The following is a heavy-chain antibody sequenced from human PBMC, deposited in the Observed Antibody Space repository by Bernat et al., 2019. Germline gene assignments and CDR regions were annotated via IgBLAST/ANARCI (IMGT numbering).Heavy chain of an antibody. D-gene: IGHD1-26*01. Sequence: EVQLLESGGGLVQPGGSLRLSCAASGFTFSSYAMSWVRQAPGKGLEWVSAISGSGGSTYYADSVKGRFTISRDNSKNTLYLQMNSLGAEDTAVYYCTKLGRWELAAFDIWGQGTMVTVSS. V-gene: IGHV3-23*01. CDR1: GFTFSSYA. CDR2: ISGSGGST. J-gene: IGHJ3*02. CDR3: TKLGRWELAAFDI.